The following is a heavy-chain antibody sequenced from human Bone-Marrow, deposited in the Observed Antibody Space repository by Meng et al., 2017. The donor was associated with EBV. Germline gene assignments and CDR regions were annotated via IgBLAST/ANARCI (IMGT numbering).Heavy chain of an antibody. D-gene: IGHD1-14*01. V-gene: IGHV3-30-3*02. CDR3: AKDLSRITEDFDY. J-gene: IGHJ4*02. Sequence: VQVGESGLGLGQHGRAPNLSFAALVLNLHSYAMPWVGQATRKGLEWVGLIAYERRSTSHADSVKGRFTISRDNSEQTLYLKMNSLTTDETAVHYCAKDLSRITEDFDYWGQGILVTVSS. CDR2: IAYERRST. CDR1: VLNLHSYA.